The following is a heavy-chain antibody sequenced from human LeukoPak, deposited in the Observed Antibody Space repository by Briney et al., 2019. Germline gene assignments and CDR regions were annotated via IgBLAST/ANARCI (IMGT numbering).Heavy chain of an antibody. CDR3: ARDQSNYGSGSYGESFDY. V-gene: IGHV3-74*01. D-gene: IGHD3-10*01. J-gene: IGHJ4*02. CDR1: GFTFSSYW. CDR2: INSDGSST. Sequence: PGGSLRLSCAASGFTFSSYWMHWVRQAPGKGLVWVSRINSDGSSTSYADSVKGRFTISRDNAKNTLYLQMNSLRAEDTAVYYCARDQSNYGSGSYGESFDYWGQGTLVTVSS.